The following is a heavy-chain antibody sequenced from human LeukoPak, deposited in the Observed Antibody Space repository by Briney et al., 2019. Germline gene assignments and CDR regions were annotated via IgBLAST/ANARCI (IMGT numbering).Heavy chain of an antibody. CDR1: GYTFTSYG. CDR2: ISAYNGNT. CDR3: ATESGALYGNYYDRVYFDY. Sequence: ASVKVSCKASGYTFTSYGISWVRQAPGQGLEWMGWISAYNGNTNYAQKFQGRVTMTEDTSTDTAYMELSSLRSEDTAVYYCATESGALYGNYYDRVYFDYWGQGTLVTVSS. V-gene: IGHV1-18*01. D-gene: IGHD3-22*01. J-gene: IGHJ4*02.